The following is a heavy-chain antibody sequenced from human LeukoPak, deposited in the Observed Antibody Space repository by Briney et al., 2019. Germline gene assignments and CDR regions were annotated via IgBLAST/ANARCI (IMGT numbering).Heavy chain of an antibody. CDR1: GFTFSSYE. CDR3: AREKREWFGELLFFDY. D-gene: IGHD3-10*01. V-gene: IGHV3-48*03. Sequence: GGSLRLSCAASGFTFSSYEMNWVRQAPGKGLEWVSYISSSGSTIYYADSVKGRFTISRDNVKNSLYLQMNSLRAEDTAVYYCAREKREWFGELLFFDYWGQGTLVTVSS. CDR2: ISSSGSTI. J-gene: IGHJ4*02.